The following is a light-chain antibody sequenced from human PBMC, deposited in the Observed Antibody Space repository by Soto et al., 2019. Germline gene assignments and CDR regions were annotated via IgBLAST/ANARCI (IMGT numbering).Light chain of an antibody. J-gene: IGKJ1*01. CDR1: QSLLHRSNNKDY. V-gene: IGKV4-1*01. Sequence: DFVMTQSPDSLAVSLGERATINCKSSQSLLHRSNNKDYLSWYQLKPGQPPKLLIYWTSTREYGVTDRFSGSGSGTDFTLTISSLQAEDVAVYYCQQYYDPPWTFGQGTKVE. CDR3: QQYYDPPWT. CDR2: WTS.